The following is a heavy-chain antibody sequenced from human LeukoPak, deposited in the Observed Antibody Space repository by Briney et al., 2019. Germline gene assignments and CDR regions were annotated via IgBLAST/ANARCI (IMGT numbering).Heavy chain of an antibody. D-gene: IGHD6-13*01. Sequence: SVKVSCKASGGTFSSYAISWVRQAPGQGLEWMGGIIPIFGTANYAQKFQGRVTITADESTSTAYMELSSLRSEDTAVYCCARAHVAAAGNSPWGYFDLWGRGTLVTVSS. V-gene: IGHV1-69*13. CDR2: IIPIFGTA. J-gene: IGHJ2*01. CDR1: GGTFSSYA. CDR3: ARAHVAAAGNSPWGYFDL.